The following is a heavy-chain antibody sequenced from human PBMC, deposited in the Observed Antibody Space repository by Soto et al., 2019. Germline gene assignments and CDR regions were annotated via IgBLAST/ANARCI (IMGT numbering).Heavy chain of an antibody. V-gene: IGHV4-59*01. J-gene: IGHJ5*02. Sequence: SETLSLTCSVSGGSISSNYWSWIRQPPGKGLEWIGFIYYSGSTNYNPSLKSRVTMSVDTSKNQFSLKLSSVTAADMAVYYCARVSSGWYVLSWGQGTLVTVSS. CDR2: IYYSGST. D-gene: IGHD6-19*01. CDR3: ARVSSGWYVLS. CDR1: GGSISSNY.